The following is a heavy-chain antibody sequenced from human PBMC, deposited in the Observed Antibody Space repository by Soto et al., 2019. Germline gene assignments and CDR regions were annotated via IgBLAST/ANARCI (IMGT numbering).Heavy chain of an antibody. CDR1: GYTFTSYG. J-gene: IGHJ4*02. CDR3: AREAYYGKLDS. D-gene: IGHD3-10*01. CDR2: ISAYNGNT. V-gene: IGHV1-18*01. Sequence: QVQLVQSGAEVKKPGASVKVSCKASGYTFTSYGISWVRQAPGQGLEWMGWISAYNGNTNYAQKLQGXXPXTXXTSTSTGYMELRSLRSDDTAVYYCAREAYYGKLDSWGQGALVTVSS.